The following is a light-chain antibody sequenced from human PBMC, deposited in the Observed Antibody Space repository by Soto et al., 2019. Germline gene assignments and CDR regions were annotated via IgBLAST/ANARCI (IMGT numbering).Light chain of an antibody. CDR3: HQRNKWRT. CDR1: QSVSNF. Sequence: DIVLTQSPATLSLSPGERATLSCRASQSVSNFLVWYQQKPGQAPRLLIYDASNRATGIPARFSGSGFGTDFTLTISSLEPEDFAVYYWHQRNKWRTFGQGTKVEI. CDR2: DAS. J-gene: IGKJ1*01. V-gene: IGKV3-11*01.